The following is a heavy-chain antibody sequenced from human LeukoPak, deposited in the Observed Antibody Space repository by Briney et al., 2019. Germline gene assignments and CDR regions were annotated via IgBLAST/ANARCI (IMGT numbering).Heavy chain of an antibody. CDR3: ARVGDYGDPQG. V-gene: IGHV1-2*02. D-gene: IGHD4-17*01. CDR2: INPNSGGT. J-gene: IGHJ4*02. Sequence: ASVKVSCKASGYIFTGYYIHWVRQAPGQGLEWMGWINPNSGGTKYAQNFQGRVTMTRDTSISTAYMELRRLRFDDTAVYYCARVGDYGDPQGWGQGTLVTASS. CDR1: GYIFTGYY.